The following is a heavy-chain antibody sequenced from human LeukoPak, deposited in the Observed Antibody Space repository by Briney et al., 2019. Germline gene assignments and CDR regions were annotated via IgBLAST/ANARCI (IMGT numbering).Heavy chain of an antibody. J-gene: IGHJ6*03. CDR3: ARARQGGLYYYYYMDV. V-gene: IGHV1-18*01. CDR2: ISAYNGIT. Sequence: ASVKVSCKASGYTFTSYGTSWVRQAPGQGLEWMGWISAYNGITNYAQKLQGRVTMTTDTSTSTAYMELRSLRSDDTAVYYCARARQGGLYYYYYMDVWGKGTTVTVSS. CDR1: GYTFTSYG. D-gene: IGHD1-26*01.